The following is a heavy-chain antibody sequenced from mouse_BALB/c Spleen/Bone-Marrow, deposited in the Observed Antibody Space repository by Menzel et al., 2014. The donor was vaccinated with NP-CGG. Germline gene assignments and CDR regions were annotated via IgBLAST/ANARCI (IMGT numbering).Heavy chain of an antibody. Sequence: QVHVKQSGAELVKPGASVKLSCKASGYTFSSDYMYWVKQSPGQGLEWIGEINPSNGGTNFNEKFKSKATLSVDKSSSSAYMPLSRLASEDSSVYYCTRSRRTMVDWCQGTSVTVSS. J-gene: IGHJ4*01. CDR3: TRSRRTMVD. CDR2: INPSNGGT. CDR1: GYTFSSDY. D-gene: IGHD2-12*01. V-gene: IGHV1S81*02.